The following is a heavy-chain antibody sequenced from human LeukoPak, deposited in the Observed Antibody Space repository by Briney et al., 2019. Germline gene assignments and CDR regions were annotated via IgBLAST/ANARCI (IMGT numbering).Heavy chain of an antibody. V-gene: IGHV4-61*02. CDR2: IYTSGST. Sequence: NPSETLSLTCTVSGGSISSGSYYWSWIRQPAGKGLEWIGRIYTSGSTNYNPSLKSRVTISVDTSKNQFSLKLSSVTAADTAVYYCARSTAARRTHHFDYWGQGTLVTVSS. CDR3: ARSTAARRTHHFDY. D-gene: IGHD6-6*01. CDR1: GGSISSGSYY. J-gene: IGHJ4*02.